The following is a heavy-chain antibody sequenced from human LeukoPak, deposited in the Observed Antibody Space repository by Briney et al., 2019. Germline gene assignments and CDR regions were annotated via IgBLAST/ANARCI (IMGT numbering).Heavy chain of an antibody. V-gene: IGHV4-31*03. Sequence: SQTLSLTCTVSGGSISSGGYYWNWIRQHPGKGLEWIGYIYYSGSTFYNPSLKSRVTISVDTSKNQFSLKLSSVTAADTAVYYCARSSTADDSRGYYWYFDLWGRGTLVTVSS. CDR2: IYYSGST. CDR3: ARSSTADDSRGYYWYFDL. D-gene: IGHD3-22*01. CDR1: GGSISSGGYY. J-gene: IGHJ2*01.